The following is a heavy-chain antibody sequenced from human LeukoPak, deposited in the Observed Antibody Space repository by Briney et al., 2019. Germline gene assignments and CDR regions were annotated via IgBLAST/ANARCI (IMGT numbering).Heavy chain of an antibody. CDR2: IKRDGSEK. CDR1: GFPFSRYW. Sequence: GGSLRLSCAASGFPFSRYWMSWVRQAPGKGLEWVANIKRDGSEKYYVASVKGRFTISRDNAKSSLSLQMNSLRAEDTAVYYCARVGQQLANYAYYYYFGMDVWGQGTTVTVSS. J-gene: IGHJ6*02. D-gene: IGHD6-13*01. V-gene: IGHV3-7*03. CDR3: ARVGQQLANYAYYYYFGMDV.